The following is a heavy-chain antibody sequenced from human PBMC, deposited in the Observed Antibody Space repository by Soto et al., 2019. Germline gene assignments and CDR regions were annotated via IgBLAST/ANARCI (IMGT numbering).Heavy chain of an antibody. D-gene: IGHD5-18*01. V-gene: IGHV4-4*07. CDR1: GGSITNHY. Sequence: QVQLQESGPRLVTPSETLTLTCSVSGGSITNHYWGWIRQPPGKGLDFIGRIYPSGRAHYNPSLQDRVTMSVDTSKNQFSLKVNSVTAADTAIYYCARDYDVNTAVDYWYFDLWGRGTLVTVSS. CDR3: ARDYDVNTAVDYWYFDL. CDR2: IYPSGRA. J-gene: IGHJ2*01.